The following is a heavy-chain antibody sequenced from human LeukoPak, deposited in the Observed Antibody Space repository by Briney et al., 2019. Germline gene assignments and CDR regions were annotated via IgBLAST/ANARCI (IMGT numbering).Heavy chain of an antibody. CDR1: GFTFSSYS. CDR3: ARVLFRLGYCSGGSCYHFDY. J-gene: IGHJ4*02. V-gene: IGHV3-21*01. D-gene: IGHD2-15*01. Sequence: PGGSLRLSCAASGFTFSSYSMNWVRQAPGKGLEWVSSISSSSSYIYYADSVKGRFTISRDNAKNSLYLQMNSLRAEDTAVYYCARVLFRLGYCSGGSCYHFDYWGQGTLVTVSS. CDR2: ISSSSSYI.